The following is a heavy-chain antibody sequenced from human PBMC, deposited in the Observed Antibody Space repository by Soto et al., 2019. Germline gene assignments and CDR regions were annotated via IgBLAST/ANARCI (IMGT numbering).Heavy chain of an antibody. CDR1: GYTFTGYY. Sequence: ASVKVSCKASGYTFTGYYMHWVRQAPGQGLEWMGWINPNSGGTNYAQKFQGRVTMTRDTSISTAYMELSRLRSDDTAVYYCARVANIAARRIWFDPWGQGTLVTVSS. J-gene: IGHJ5*02. V-gene: IGHV1-2*02. CDR2: INPNSGGT. D-gene: IGHD6-6*01. CDR3: ARVANIAARRIWFDP.